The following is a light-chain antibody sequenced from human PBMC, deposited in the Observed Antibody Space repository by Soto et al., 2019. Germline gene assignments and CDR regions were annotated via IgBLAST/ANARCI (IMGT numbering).Light chain of an antibody. Sequence: DIQMTQSPSSLSASVGDRVTITCQTSQSINTYLNWYQQTPGKAPKLLIYGASTLQSGVPLRFSGSGSGTDFTLTISSLQPEDFATYYCQQAYSFPITFGQGTRLEIK. V-gene: IGKV1-39*01. CDR2: GAS. CDR1: QSINTY. CDR3: QQAYSFPIT. J-gene: IGKJ5*01.